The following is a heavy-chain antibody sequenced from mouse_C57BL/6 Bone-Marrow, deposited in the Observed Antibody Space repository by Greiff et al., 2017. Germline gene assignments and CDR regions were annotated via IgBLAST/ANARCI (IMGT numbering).Heavy chain of an antibody. D-gene: IGHD3-2*02. CDR3: ARTLSQEALFDY. V-gene: IGHV1-53*01. CDR2: INPSNGGT. J-gene: IGHJ2*01. CDR1: GYTFTSYW. Sequence: QVQLQQPGPELVKPGASVKLSCKASGYTFTSYWMHWVKQRPGQGLEWIGNINPSNGGTNYNEKFKSKATLTVDKSSSTAYMQLSSLTSEDSAVYYCARTLSQEALFDYWGQGTTLTVSS.